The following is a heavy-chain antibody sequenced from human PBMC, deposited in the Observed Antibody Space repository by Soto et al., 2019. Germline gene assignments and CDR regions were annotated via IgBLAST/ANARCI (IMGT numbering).Heavy chain of an antibody. CDR2: INPSGGST. D-gene: IGHD2-21*01. V-gene: IGHV1-46*01. CDR3: ARGPILWWTDY. Sequence: QVQLVQSGAEVKKPGASVKVSCKASGYTFTSYYMNWVRQAPGQGLEWMGIINPSGGSTSYAQKFQGRVTMTRDTSTSTVHMELSSLRSEDTAVYYCARGPILWWTDYWGQGTLVTVSS. J-gene: IGHJ4*02. CDR1: GYTFTSYY.